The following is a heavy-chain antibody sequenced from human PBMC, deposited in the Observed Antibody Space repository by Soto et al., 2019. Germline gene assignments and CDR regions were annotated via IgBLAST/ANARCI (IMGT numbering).Heavy chain of an antibody. Sequence: SETLSLTCSVSGFSVSSTYWGWVRRSPGKGLEWIGYVYNSGSTIYSPSLKSRITILMDPSKNQFSLRLRSVTAADTAVYYCARIPYVSASFDYWGQGNLVTVS. CDR2: VYNSGST. CDR3: ARIPYVSASFDY. D-gene: IGHD3-10*02. V-gene: IGHV4-59*02. J-gene: IGHJ4*02. CDR1: GFSVSSTY.